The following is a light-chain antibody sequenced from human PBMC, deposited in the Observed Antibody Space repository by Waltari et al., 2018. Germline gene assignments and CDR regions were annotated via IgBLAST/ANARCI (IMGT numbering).Light chain of an antibody. V-gene: IGKV3-20*01. Sequence: EIVLTQPPGTLSLSPGEKVTLSCRASQSVGSSHLAWYQQKPSQAPRLLIYDVSTRATGIPDRFTGSGSGTDFSLTISRLEPEDFAVYYCQQYGSSPYTFGQGTKLEIK. J-gene: IGKJ2*01. CDR2: DVS. CDR3: QQYGSSPYT. CDR1: QSVGSSH.